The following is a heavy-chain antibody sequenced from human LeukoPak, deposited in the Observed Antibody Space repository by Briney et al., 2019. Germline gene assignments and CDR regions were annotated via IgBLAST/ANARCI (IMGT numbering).Heavy chain of an antibody. CDR2: IQYDGSNK. D-gene: IGHD5-12*01. J-gene: IGHJ4*02. CDR3: AKDGGWLRYYYFDY. V-gene: IGHV3-30*02. Sequence: GGSLRLSCAASGFTFSSYGMHWVRQAPGEGLEWVAFIQYDGSNKYYADSVKGRFTISRDNSKNTLYLQMNSLSAEDTAVYYCAKDGGWLRYYYFDYWGQGTLVTVSS. CDR1: GFTFSSYG.